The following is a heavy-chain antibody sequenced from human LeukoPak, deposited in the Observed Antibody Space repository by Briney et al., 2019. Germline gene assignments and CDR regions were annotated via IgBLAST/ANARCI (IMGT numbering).Heavy chain of an antibody. D-gene: IGHD5-24*01. CDR1: GGSFSGYY. V-gene: IGHV4-34*01. CDR3: ARRRLGYYLDY. Sequence: SETLSLTCGVYGGSFSGYYWSWIRQPPGKGLEWIGEINPRGSTNYNPSLKSRVTLSADTSKNQFSLTLNSVTAADTAVYYCARRRLGYYLDYWGQGTLVTVSS. J-gene: IGHJ4*02. CDR2: INPRGST.